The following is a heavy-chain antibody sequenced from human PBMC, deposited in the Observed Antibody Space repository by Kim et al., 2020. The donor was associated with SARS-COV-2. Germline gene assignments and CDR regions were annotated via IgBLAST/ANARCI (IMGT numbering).Heavy chain of an antibody. CDR2: ISYDGSNK. D-gene: IGHD3-9*01. CDR3: ARDLGHLLRYFDWSTKRNPDY. J-gene: IGHJ4*02. V-gene: IGHV3-30*04. Sequence: GGSLRLSCAASAFTFSSYAMHWVRQAPGKGLEWVAVISYDGSNKYYADSVKGRFTISRDNSKNTLYLQMNSLRAEDTAVYYCARDLGHLLRYFDWSTKRNPDYWGQGTLVTVSS. CDR1: AFTFSSYA.